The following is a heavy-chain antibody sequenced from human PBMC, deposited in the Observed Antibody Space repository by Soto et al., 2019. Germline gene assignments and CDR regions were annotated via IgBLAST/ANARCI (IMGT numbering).Heavy chain of an antibody. J-gene: IGHJ4*02. Sequence: PVVCRRLSGAASGFSFASYSMNWRRQAPGKGLERVSSIRSKRNRTSFYIHYAESVKGGFSSSRGNAKDSLYLQMKPLRAEDPGVYYCARLRLEYSNKPYFFDNWGRGTQVTVSS. CDR3: ARLRLEYSNKPYFFDN. CDR2: IRSKRNRTSFYI. CDR1: GFSFASYS. D-gene: IGHD4-4*01. V-gene: IGHV3-21*01.